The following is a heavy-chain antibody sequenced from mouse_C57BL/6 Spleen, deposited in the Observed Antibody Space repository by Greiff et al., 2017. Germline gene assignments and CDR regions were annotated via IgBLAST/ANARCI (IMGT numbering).Heavy chain of an antibody. D-gene: IGHD1-1*01. CDR3: ARRAITTVVATKGVFDY. CDR2: INPSTGGT. J-gene: IGHJ2*01. CDR1: GYSFTGYY. V-gene: IGHV1-42*01. Sequence: VQLKQSGPELVKPGASVKISCKASGYSFTGYYMNWVKQSPEKSLEWIGEINPSTGGTTYNQKFKAKATLTVDKSSSTAYMQLKSLTSEDSAVYYCARRAITTVVATKGVFDYWGQGTTLTVSS.